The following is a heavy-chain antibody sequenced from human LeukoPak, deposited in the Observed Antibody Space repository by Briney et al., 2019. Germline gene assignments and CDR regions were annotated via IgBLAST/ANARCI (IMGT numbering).Heavy chain of an antibody. CDR1: GYTFTTYD. V-gene: IGHV1-8*01. J-gene: IGHJ5*02. Sequence: ASVKVSCKASGYTFTTYDINWVRQATGQGLEWMGWMNPNSGNTGYTQKFHGRVTMTWNTSISTAYMELGSLRSEDTAVYYRARGRGSGHKENWFDPWGQGTLVTVSS. CDR2: MNPNSGNT. CDR3: ARGRGSGHKENWFDP. D-gene: IGHD6-19*01.